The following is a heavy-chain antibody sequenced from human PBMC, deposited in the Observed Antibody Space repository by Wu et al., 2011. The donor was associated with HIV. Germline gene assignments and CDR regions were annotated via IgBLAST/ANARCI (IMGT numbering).Heavy chain of an antibody. D-gene: IGHD3-3*01. V-gene: IGHV4-59*11. J-gene: IGHJ4*02. CDR2: IYYSGST. CDR3: ASGGDFWGGDQGY. CDR1: GGSISSHY. Sequence: QVQLQESGPGLVKPSETLSLTCTVSGGSISSHYWSWIRQPPGKGLEWIGYIYYSGSTNYNPSLKSRVTISVDTSKNQFSLKLSSVTAADTAVYYCASGGDFWGGDQGYWGQGTLVTVSS.